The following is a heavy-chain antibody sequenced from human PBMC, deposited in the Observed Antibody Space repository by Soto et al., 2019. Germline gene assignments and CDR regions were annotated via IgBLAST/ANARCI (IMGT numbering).Heavy chain of an antibody. CDR2: FNRTRSTT. D-gene: IGHD3-22*01. V-gene: IGHV3-7*01. J-gene: IGHJ4*02. CDR1: GFTFRSYA. Sequence: PGGSLRLSCAASGFTFRSYAMSWVRQAPGKGLEWVANFNRTRSTTNYADSVKGRFTISRDNAENSLYLQLNSLRAEDTAVYYCARVRSGYYYDYWGRGTLVTVS. CDR3: ARVRSGYYYDY.